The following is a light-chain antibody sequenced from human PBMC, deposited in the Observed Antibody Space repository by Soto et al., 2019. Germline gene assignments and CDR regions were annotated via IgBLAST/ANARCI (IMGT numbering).Light chain of an antibody. J-gene: IGKJ4*01. CDR1: QDITND. CDR2: EAS. Sequence: DIQMTQSPSSPSASVGDRVTITCQASQDITNDLNWYQQKPGKAPKVLIYEASNLETGVPSRFSGSGSGTDFTFTISSLQPEDIATYFCQQYDNVPLTFGGGSQVEIK. V-gene: IGKV1-33*01. CDR3: QQYDNVPLT.